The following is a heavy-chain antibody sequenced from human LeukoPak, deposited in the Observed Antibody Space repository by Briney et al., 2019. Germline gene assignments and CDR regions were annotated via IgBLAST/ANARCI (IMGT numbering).Heavy chain of an antibody. V-gene: IGHV3-20*04. CDR3: ARGIVGATAGGYHYYGMDV. CDR2: FHWNGGGT. J-gene: IGHJ6*02. Sequence: GGSLRLSCAASGFTFSSYAMNWVRQAPGKGLEWVSTFHWNGGGTRYADSVRGRFTTSRDNAKNSLYLQMKGLRAEDTALYYCARGIVGATAGGYHYYGMDVWGQGTTVTVSS. D-gene: IGHD1-26*01. CDR1: GFTFSSYA.